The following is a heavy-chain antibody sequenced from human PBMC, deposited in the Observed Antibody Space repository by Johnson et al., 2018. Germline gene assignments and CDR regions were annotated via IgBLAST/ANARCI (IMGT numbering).Heavy chain of an antibody. J-gene: IGHJ6*02. CDR3: ARFYCTNGVFPYYYCSGMDV. CDR1: GGSISSYF. D-gene: IGHD2-8*01. V-gene: IGHV4-59*01. CDR2: IYYSGNT. Sequence: QVQLQESGPGLVKPSETLSLTCNVSGGSISSYFWSWIRQPPGKGLEWIGYIYYSGNTKYNPSLQRRVTMSVDTSKNQFSLRLSSVTAADTAVYYCARFYCTNGVFPYYYCSGMDVWGQGTTVTVSS.